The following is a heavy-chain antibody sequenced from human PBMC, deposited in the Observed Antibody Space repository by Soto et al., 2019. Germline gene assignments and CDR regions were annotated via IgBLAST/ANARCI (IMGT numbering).Heavy chain of an antibody. CDR3: ARGSKPSMVRGVSIDY. CDR2: INHSGST. Sequence: QVQLQQWGAGLLKPSETLSLTCAVYGGSFSGYYWSWIRQPPGKGLEWIGEINHSGSTNYNPSLKSRVTISVDTSKNQFSLKLSSVTAADTAVYYCARGSKPSMVRGVSIDYWGQGTLVTVSS. V-gene: IGHV4-34*01. D-gene: IGHD3-10*01. CDR1: GGSFSGYY. J-gene: IGHJ4*02.